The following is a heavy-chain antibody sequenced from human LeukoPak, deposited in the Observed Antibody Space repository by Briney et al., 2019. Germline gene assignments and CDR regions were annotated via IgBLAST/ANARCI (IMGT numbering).Heavy chain of an antibody. J-gene: IGHJ4*02. V-gene: IGHV4-61*02. D-gene: IGHD3-3*01. CDR3: AREAPAYDFWSGYYTPFDY. CDR1: GGSISSGSYY. Sequence: PSETLSLTCTVSGGSISSGSYYWSWIRQPAGKGLEWIGRIYTSGSTNYNPSLKSRVTISVDTSKNQFSLKLTSVTAADTAVYYCAREAPAYDFWSGYYTPFDYWGQGTLVTVSS. CDR2: IYTSGST.